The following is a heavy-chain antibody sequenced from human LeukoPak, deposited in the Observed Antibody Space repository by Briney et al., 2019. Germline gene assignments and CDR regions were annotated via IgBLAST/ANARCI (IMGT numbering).Heavy chain of an antibody. CDR1: GFTFSSYA. J-gene: IGHJ6*02. V-gene: IGHV3-23*01. Sequence: SGGSLRLSYAASGFTFSSYAMSWVRQAPGKGLEWVSAISGSGGSTYYADSVKGRFTISRDNSKNTLYLQMNSLRAEDTAVYYCAKSIAARPYYYYGMDVWDQGTTVTVSS. CDR2: ISGSGGST. D-gene: IGHD6-6*01. CDR3: AKSIAARPYYYYGMDV.